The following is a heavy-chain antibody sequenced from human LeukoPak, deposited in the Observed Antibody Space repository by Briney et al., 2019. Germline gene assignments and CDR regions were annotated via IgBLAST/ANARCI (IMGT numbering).Heavy chain of an antibody. CDR2: ISWNSGSI. CDR3: AKGITFDYYDSSGPLGTYFDY. J-gene: IGHJ4*02. D-gene: IGHD3-22*01. Sequence: GGSLRLSCAASGFTFDDYAMHWVRQAPGKGLEWVSGISWNSGSIGYADSVKGRFTISRDNAKNSLYLQMNSLRAEDTALYYCAKGITFDYYDSSGPLGTYFDYWGQGTLVTVSS. CDR1: GFTFDDYA. V-gene: IGHV3-9*01.